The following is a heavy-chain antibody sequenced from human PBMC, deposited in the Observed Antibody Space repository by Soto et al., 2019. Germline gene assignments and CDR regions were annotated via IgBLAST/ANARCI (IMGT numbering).Heavy chain of an antibody. CDR1: GGSISSGGYY. Sequence: QVQLQESGPGLVRPSQTLSLTCTVSGGSISSGGYYWSWIRQHPGQGLEWIGYIYYSGSTYYNPSLKSRVTISVDTSKNQFSLKLSSVTAADTAVYYCARRGGHGDYRGGCWFDPWGQGTLVTVSS. D-gene: IGHD4-17*01. CDR3: ARRGGHGDYRGGCWFDP. J-gene: IGHJ5*02. V-gene: IGHV4-31*03. CDR2: IYYSGST.